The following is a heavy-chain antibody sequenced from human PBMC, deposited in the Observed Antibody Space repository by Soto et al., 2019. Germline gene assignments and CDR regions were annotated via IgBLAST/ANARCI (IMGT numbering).Heavy chain of an antibody. CDR1: GFTFSDFV. Sequence: PGGSLRLSCAASGFTFSDFVMGWVRRAPGRGLEWVSAIGGTSGSTYYADSVKGRFPISRDNSKNILSLQMNSLRAEDTATYYCAKRRGEGYFDLWGRGTLVTVSS. V-gene: IGHV3-23*01. CDR3: AKRRGEGYFDL. CDR2: IGGTSGST. D-gene: IGHD3-10*01. J-gene: IGHJ2*01.